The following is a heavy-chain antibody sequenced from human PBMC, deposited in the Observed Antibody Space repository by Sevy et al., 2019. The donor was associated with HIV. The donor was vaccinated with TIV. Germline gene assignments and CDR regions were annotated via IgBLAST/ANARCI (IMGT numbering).Heavy chain of an antibody. V-gene: IGHV3-48*03. CDR2: ISSSGSTI. Sequence: GGSLRLSCAASGFTFSSYEMNWVRQAPGKGLEWVSYISSSGSTIYYADSVKGRFTISRDNAKNSLYLQMNSLRAEDTAVYYCAKDRGAMATDYFDYWGQGTLVTVSS. CDR1: GFTFSSYE. CDR3: AKDRGAMATDYFDY. J-gene: IGHJ4*02. D-gene: IGHD3-10*01.